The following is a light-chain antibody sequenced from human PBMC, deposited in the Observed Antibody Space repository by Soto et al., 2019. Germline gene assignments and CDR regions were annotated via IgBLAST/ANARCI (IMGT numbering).Light chain of an antibody. CDR3: AVWDDSMNGHV. Sequence: QSVLTQRPSASGTPGQTVTISCSGSSSNIGTSSVHWYKHLPGTAPKPLIYTNDQRPSGVPDRFSGSKSGTSASLAISGLQSEDEADYYCAVWDDSMNGHVFGAGTKVTVL. CDR1: SSNIGTSS. V-gene: IGLV1-44*01. J-gene: IGLJ1*01. CDR2: TND.